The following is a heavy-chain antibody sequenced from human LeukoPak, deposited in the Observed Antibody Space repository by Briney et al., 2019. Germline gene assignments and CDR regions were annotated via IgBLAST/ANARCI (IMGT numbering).Heavy chain of an antibody. J-gene: IGHJ5*02. CDR3: ARAERWFDP. D-gene: IGHD1-1*01. CDR1: NYSISSGYY. V-gene: IGHV4-38-2*02. Sequence: PSETLSLTCIVSNYSISSGYYWSWIRQPPGKGLEWIGEINHSGSTNYNPSLKSRVTISVDTSKNQFSLRLSSVTAADTAVYYCARAERWFDPWGQGTLVTVSS. CDR2: INHSGST.